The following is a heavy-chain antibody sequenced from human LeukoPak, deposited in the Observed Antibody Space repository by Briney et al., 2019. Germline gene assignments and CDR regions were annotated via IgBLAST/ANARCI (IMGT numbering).Heavy chain of an antibody. CDR1: GFTFRSYA. D-gene: IGHD3-16*01. V-gene: IGHV3-23*01. J-gene: IGHJ4*02. CDR2: ISGSPDNT. CDR3: ARLVGVSPLDY. Sequence: GGSLRLSCVVSGFTFRSYAMYWVRQAPGKGLEWVSEISGSPDNTYYADSVKGRFATSRDDSRDTLYLQMNSLRAEDTAVYYCARLVGVSPLDYWGQGTPVTVSS.